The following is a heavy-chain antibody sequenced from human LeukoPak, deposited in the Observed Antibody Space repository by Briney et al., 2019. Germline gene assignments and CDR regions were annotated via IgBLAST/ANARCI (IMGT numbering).Heavy chain of an antibody. CDR1: GVTFSSYG. D-gene: IGHD1-26*01. J-gene: IGHJ5*01. CDR3: ATGSDFYYDS. CDR2: IPHDGSSA. V-gene: IGHV3-30*03. Sequence: PGGSLRLSCAASGVTFSSYGMHWVRQAPGKGLEWVAAIPHDGSSALYADSVRGRFIISRDNSKNTQYLQMNSLRSEDSAVYYCATGSDFYYDSWGQGILVTVSS.